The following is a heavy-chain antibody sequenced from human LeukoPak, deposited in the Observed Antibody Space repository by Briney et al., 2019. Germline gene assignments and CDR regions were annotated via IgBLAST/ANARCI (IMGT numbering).Heavy chain of an antibody. V-gene: IGHV3-48*03. CDR2: ISDSGSTI. CDR3: ASLGPTLYSSGCPGLDY. CDR1: GFTFSSYE. D-gene: IGHD3-22*01. J-gene: IGHJ4*02. Sequence: GGSLRLSCAASGFTFSSYEMNWVRQAPGKGPEWVSYISDSGSTIYYGASVKGRFTISRDNAKNSLYLQMNSLRAEDTAVYYCASLGPTLYSSGCPGLDYWGQGTLVTVSS.